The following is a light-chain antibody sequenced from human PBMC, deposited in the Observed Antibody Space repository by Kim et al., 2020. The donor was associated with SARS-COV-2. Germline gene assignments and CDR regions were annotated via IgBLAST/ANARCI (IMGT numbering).Light chain of an antibody. CDR1: SLRSYY. CDR3: NSRDSSGNHHYV. CDR2: GKN. V-gene: IGLV3-19*01. J-gene: IGLJ1*01. Sequence: GQTVRITCQEDSLRSYYASWYQQKPGQAPVLVIYGKNNRPSGIPDRFSGSSSGNTASLTITGAQAEDEADYYCNSRDSSGNHHYVFGTGTKVTVL.